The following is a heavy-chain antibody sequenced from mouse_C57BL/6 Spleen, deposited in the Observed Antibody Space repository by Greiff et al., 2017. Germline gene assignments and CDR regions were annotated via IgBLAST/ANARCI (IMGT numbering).Heavy chain of an antibody. Sequence: QVQLQQSGPELVKPGASVKISCKASGYAFSSSWMNWVKQRPGKGLEWIGRIYPGDGDTNYNGKFKGKATLTADKSSSTAYMQLSSLTSEDSAVYFCARSGGDYYGSNPHYYAMDYWGQGTSVTVSS. CDR1: GYAFSSSW. CDR2: IYPGDGDT. V-gene: IGHV1-82*01. CDR3: ARSGGDYYGSNPHYYAMDY. J-gene: IGHJ4*01. D-gene: IGHD1-1*01.